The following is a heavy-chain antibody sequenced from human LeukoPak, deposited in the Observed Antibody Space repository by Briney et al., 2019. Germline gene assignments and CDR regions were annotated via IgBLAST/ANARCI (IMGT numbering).Heavy chain of an antibody. V-gene: IGHV3-9*03. J-gene: IGHJ6*03. CDR3: AKGGDNGVMYDGYMDV. Sequence: GGSLRLSCAASGFTFDDYAMHWVRQAPGKGLEWVSGISWNSGSIGYADSVKGRFTISRDNAKNSLYLQMNSLRAEDMALYYCAKGGDNGVMYDGYMDVWGKGTTVTVSS. D-gene: IGHD2-8*02. CDR1: GFTFDDYA. CDR2: ISWNSGSI.